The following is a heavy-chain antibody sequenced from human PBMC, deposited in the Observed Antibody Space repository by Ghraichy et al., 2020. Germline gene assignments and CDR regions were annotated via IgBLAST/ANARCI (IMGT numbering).Heavy chain of an antibody. D-gene: IGHD6-19*01. Sequence: NISCKASGGTFSSYAISWVRQAPGQGLEWMGGIIPIFGTANYAQKFQGRVTITADESTSTAYMELSSLRSEDTAVYYCARDPARGWLVANDVFDIWGQGTMVTVSS. CDR3: ARDPARGWLVANDVFDI. CDR1: GGTFSSYA. J-gene: IGHJ3*02. CDR2: IIPIFGTA. V-gene: IGHV1-69*01.